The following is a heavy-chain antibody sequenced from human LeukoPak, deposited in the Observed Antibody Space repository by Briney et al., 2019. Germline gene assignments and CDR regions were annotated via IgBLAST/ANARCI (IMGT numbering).Heavy chain of an antibody. J-gene: IGHJ4*02. V-gene: IGHV3-64*01. D-gene: IGHD6-13*01. Sequence: GGSLRLSCAASGFTFSSYAMHWVRQAPGKGLEYVSAISSNGGSTYYANSVKGRFTISRDNSKNTLYLQMGSLRAEDMAVYYCARVSSSWYPDYWGQGTLVTVSS. CDR1: GFTFSSYA. CDR3: ARVSSSWYPDY. CDR2: ISSNGGST.